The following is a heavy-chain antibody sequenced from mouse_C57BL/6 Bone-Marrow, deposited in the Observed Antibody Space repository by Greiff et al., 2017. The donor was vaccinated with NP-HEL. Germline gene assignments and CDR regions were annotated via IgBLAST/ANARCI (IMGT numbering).Heavy chain of an antibody. V-gene: IGHV5-6*01. CDR2: ISSGGSYT. CDR1: GFTFSSYG. J-gene: IGHJ3*01. Sequence: EVKLMESGGDLVKPGGSLKLSCAASGFTFSSYGMSWVRQTPDKRLEWVATISSGGSYTYYPDSVKGRFTISRDNAKNTLYLQMSSLKSEDTAMYCGARQGYPFAYWGQGTLVTVSA. D-gene: IGHD2-2*01. CDR3: ARQGYPFAY.